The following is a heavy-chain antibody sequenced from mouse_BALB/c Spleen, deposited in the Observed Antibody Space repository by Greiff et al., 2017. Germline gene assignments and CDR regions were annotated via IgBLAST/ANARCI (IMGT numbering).Heavy chain of an antibody. Sequence: VKVEESGPGLVQPSQSLSITCTASGFSLTSYGVHWVRQSPGKGLEWLGVIWRGGSTDYNAAFISRLSISKDNSKSQVFFKMNSLQANDTAIYYCARNGVYYDYFDYWGQGTTLTVSS. D-gene: IGHD2-1*01. V-gene: IGHV2-2*02. J-gene: IGHJ2*01. CDR3: ARNGVYYDYFDY. CDR2: IWRGGST. CDR1: GFSLTSYG.